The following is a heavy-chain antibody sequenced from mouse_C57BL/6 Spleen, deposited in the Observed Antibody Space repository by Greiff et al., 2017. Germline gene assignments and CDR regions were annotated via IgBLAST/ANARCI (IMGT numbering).Heavy chain of an antibody. J-gene: IGHJ2*01. D-gene: IGHD1-1*01. V-gene: IGHV1-82*01. CDR1: GYAFSSSW. CDR2: IYPGDGDT. CDR3: ASGHYYGSSYDFDY. Sequence: QVQLKQSGPELVKPGASVKISCKASGYAFSSSWMNWVKQRPGKGLEWIGRIYPGDGDTNYNGKFKGKATLTADKSSSTAYMQLSSLTSEDSAVYFCASGHYYGSSYDFDYWGQGTTPTVSS.